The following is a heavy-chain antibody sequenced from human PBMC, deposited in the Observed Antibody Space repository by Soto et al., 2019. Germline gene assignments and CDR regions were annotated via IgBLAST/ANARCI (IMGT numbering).Heavy chain of an antibody. CDR3: AGEKRTCVQEYWDFDL. CDR1: GFTSSSYG. D-gene: IGHD1-1*01. CDR2: IWYDGRNK. Sequence: QVQLVESGGGVVQPGRSLRLSCAASGFTSSSYGMHWVRQLPRKALEWVAVIWYDGRNKYYADSVKGRFTISRDNSKNTLELEIDTLGVKYRTFYYGAGEKRTCVQEYWDFDLWGSGTLVTVSS. J-gene: IGHJ2*01. V-gene: IGHV3-33*01.